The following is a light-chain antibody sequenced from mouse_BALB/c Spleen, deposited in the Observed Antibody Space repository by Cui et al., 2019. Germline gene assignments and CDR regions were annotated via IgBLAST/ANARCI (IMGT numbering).Light chain of an antibody. CDR2: DTS. CDR1: SSVSY. CDR3: QQWSSYPYT. J-gene: IGKJ2*01. Sequence: QIVLTQSPATMSASPGEKVTMPCSASSSVSYMYWYQQKAGSSPRLLIYDTSNLASGVPVRFSGSGSGTSYSITISRMEAEDAATYYCQQWSSYPYTFGGGTKLEIK. V-gene: IGKV4-55*01.